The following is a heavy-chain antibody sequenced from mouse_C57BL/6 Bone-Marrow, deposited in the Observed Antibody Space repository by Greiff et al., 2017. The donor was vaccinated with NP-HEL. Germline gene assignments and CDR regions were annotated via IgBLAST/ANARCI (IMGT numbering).Heavy chain of an antibody. CDR3: ARRNWYFDY. D-gene: IGHD4-1*01. CDR2: IDPSDSYT. Sequence: QVQLKQPGAELVRPGTSVKLSCKASGYTFTSYWMHWVKQRPGQGLEWIGVIDPSDSYTNYNQKFKGKATLTVDTSSSTAYMQLSSLTSEDSAVYYCARRNWYFDYWGQGTTLTVSS. V-gene: IGHV1-59*01. CDR1: GYTFTSYW. J-gene: IGHJ2*01.